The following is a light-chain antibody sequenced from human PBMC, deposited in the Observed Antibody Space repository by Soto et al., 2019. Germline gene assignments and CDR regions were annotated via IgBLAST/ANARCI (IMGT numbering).Light chain of an antibody. J-gene: IGLJ1*01. CDR3: AAWDETMNGYV. CDR2: SNN. Sequence: QSVLTQPPSASGTPGQRVTISCSGSSSNIGSNTVNWYQQLPGTAPKLLIYSNNQRPSGVPDRFSGSKSGTSASLAISGLQSEDEADYYCAAWDETMNGYVSGTGTKVTVL. V-gene: IGLV1-44*01. CDR1: SSNIGSNT.